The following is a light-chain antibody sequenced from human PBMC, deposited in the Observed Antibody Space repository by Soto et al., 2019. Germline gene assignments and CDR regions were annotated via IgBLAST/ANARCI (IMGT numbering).Light chain of an antibody. CDR3: ATWDDSLYVV. J-gene: IGLJ2*01. Sequence: QPVLSQPPSASGAPGQTVTISCSGSNSNIGRKTVNWYQHLPGAAPKLLIYGNHQRASGVPDRFSGSRSGTSASLAISGVQSEDEADYYCATWDDSLYVVFGGGTKLTVL. V-gene: IGLV1-44*01. CDR2: GNH. CDR1: NSNIGRKT.